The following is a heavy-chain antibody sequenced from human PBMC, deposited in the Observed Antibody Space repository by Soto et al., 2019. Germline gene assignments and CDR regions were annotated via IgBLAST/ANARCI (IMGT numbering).Heavy chain of an antibody. V-gene: IGHV4-39*01. CDR1: GGSISSDSYF. CDR2: IYYSGTT. D-gene: IGHD5-18*01. J-gene: IGHJ6*02. Sequence: SETLSLTCTVSGGSISSDSYFWGWIRQSPGKGLEWIGSIYYSGTTYNNPSLKSRVSISADTSKNQFSLRLSSVTAADTAVYYCARHDADSYGFYGMDAWGQGTTVTFSS. CDR3: ARHDADSYGFYGMDA.